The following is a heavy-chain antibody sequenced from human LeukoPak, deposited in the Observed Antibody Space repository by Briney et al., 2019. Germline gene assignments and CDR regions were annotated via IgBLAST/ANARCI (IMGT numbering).Heavy chain of an antibody. Sequence: GGSLRLSCAASGFTFSSYSMNWVRQAPGKGLEWVSSISSISSYIYYADSVKGRFTISRDNAKNSLYLQMNSLRAEDTAVYYCARDGDYYDSSAHDAFDIWGQGTMVTVSS. CDR1: GFTFSSYS. CDR2: ISSISSYI. J-gene: IGHJ3*02. V-gene: IGHV3-21*01. CDR3: ARDGDYYDSSAHDAFDI. D-gene: IGHD3-22*01.